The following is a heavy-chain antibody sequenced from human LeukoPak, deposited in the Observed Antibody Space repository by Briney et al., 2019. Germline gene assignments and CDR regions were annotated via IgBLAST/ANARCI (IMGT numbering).Heavy chain of an antibody. J-gene: IGHJ4*02. CDR3: ARDWSVIAAAGTLSY. V-gene: IGHV1-2*02. D-gene: IGHD6-13*01. CDR1: GYTFTGYY. Sequence: ASVKVSCKVSGYTFTGYYMHWVRQAPGQGLEWMGWINPNSGGTNYAQKFQGGVTMTRDTSISTAYMELSRLRSGDTAVYYCARDWSVIAAAGTLSYWGQGTLVTVSS. CDR2: INPNSGGT.